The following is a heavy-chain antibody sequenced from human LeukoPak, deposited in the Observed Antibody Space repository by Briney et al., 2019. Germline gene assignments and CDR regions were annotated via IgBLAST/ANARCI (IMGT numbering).Heavy chain of an antibody. V-gene: IGHV4-34*01. J-gene: IGHJ6*03. CDR3: ARGRRGPDSKNFNYYYYYYMDV. D-gene: IGHD4-11*01. Sequence: SETLSLTCAVQVGSCSGYYWRWIRQHPGKGLEWIGEVNHGGSANYNPSLKSRVTISVDTSKNQFSLKLSSVTPADTAVYYCARGRRGPDSKNFNYYYYYYMDVWGKGTTVTVSS. CDR2: VNHGGSA. CDR1: VGSCSGYY.